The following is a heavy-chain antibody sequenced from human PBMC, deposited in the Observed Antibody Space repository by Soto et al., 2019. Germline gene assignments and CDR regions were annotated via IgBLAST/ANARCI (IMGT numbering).Heavy chain of an antibody. D-gene: IGHD3-9*01. CDR1: GFTFSSYA. Sequence: GGSLRLSCAASGFTFSSYAMSWVRQAPGKGLEWVSAISGSGGSTYYADSVKGRFTISRDNSKNTLYLQMNSLRAEDTAVYYCAKDTYYDILTGYLSRDAFDIWGQGTMATVSS. CDR2: ISGSGGST. J-gene: IGHJ3*02. CDR3: AKDTYYDILTGYLSRDAFDI. V-gene: IGHV3-23*01.